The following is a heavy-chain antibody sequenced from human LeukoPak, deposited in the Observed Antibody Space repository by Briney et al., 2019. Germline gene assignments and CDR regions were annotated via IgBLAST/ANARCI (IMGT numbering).Heavy chain of an antibody. CDR1: GFTFSSYG. CDR2: ISYDGSNK. D-gene: IGHD3-22*01. V-gene: IGHV3-30*18. J-gene: IGHJ4*02. Sequence: PGGSLRLSCAASGFTFSSYGMHWVRQAPGKGLEWVAVISYDGSNKYYADSVKGRFTISRDNSKNTLYLQMNSLRAEDTAVYYCAKDIYDSSGYYFPTPDYWGQGTLVTVSS. CDR3: AKDIYDSSGYYFPTPDY.